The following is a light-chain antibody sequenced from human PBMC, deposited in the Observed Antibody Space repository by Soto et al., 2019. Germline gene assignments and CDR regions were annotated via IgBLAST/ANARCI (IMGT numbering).Light chain of an antibody. J-gene: IGKJ4*01. CDR3: QQYIRWPLT. Sequence: EMVVTQSPATLSVSPGERATLSCRASQDVSSNLAWYQQKPGQAPSLLIYGASTRATGTPARFSGSGSGTEFTRTISSLQSEDYAVYFCQQYIRWPLTCGGGTKVEI. CDR2: GAS. V-gene: IGKV3-15*01. CDR1: QDVSSN.